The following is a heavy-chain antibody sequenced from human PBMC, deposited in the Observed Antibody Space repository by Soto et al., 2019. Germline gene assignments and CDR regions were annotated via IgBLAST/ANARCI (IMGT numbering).Heavy chain of an antibody. CDR2: INHSGST. D-gene: IGHD3-3*01. CDR1: GGSFSGYY. V-gene: IGHV4-34*01. CDR3: ARGTKYYDFWSGYYGNLFDP. Sequence: PSETLSLTCAVYGGSFSGYYWSWIRQPPGKGLEWIGEINHSGSTNYNPSLKSRVTISVDTSKNQFSLKLSSVTAADTAVYYCARGTKYYDFWSGYYGNLFDPWGQGTLVTVS. J-gene: IGHJ5*02.